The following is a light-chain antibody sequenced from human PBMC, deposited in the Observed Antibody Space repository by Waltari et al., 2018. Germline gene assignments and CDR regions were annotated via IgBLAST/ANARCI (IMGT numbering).Light chain of an antibody. CDR2: GAS. CDR1: QSVSRA. J-gene: IGKJ1*01. V-gene: IGKV3-20*01. CDR3: QQYKRYPPR. Sequence: EIVLTQSPGSLSSSPGERVTLSCRASQSVSRALAWYQQKPGQPPKLLIFGASSRATGIPSRFRGSGSGTDFTLTISRLQPDDFATYYCQQYKRYPPRFGQGTKVEIK.